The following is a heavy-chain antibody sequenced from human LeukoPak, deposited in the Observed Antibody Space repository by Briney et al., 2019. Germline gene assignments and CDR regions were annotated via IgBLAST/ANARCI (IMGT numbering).Heavy chain of an antibody. J-gene: IGHJ4*02. CDR3: ARNYD. Sequence: PGRSLRLSCTASGFTFGDYAMSWVRQAPGKGLEWVANINQDGSEKYYVDSVKGRFTISRDNAKNSLYLQMNSLRAEDTAVYYCARNYDWGQGTLVTVSS. D-gene: IGHD3-16*01. V-gene: IGHV3-7*04. CDR2: INQDGSEK. CDR1: GFTFGDYA.